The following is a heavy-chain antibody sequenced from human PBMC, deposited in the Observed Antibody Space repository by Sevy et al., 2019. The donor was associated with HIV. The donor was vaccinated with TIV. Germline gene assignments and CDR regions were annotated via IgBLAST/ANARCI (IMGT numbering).Heavy chain of an antibody. CDR3: ARTYCTNGVCYYYYGMDV. CDR1: GYTFTSYG. D-gene: IGHD2-8*01. Sequence: ASVKVSCKASGYTFTSYGITWVRQAPGQGLEWMGWINPKNGNTKYAQKFQGRLTMTTDTSTSTVYMELGSLRSDETAIYYCARTYCTNGVCYYYYGMDVWGQGTTVTVSS. V-gene: IGHV1-18*04. CDR2: INPKNGNT. J-gene: IGHJ6*02.